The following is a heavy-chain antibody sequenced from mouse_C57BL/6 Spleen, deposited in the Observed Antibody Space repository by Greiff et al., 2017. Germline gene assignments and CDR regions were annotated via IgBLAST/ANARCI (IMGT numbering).Heavy chain of an antibody. CDR1: GYTFTSYW. D-gene: IGHD1-1*01. Sequence: QVQLKQPGAELVKPGASVKMSCKASGYTFTSYWITWVKQRPGQGLEWIGDIYPGSGSTNYNEKFKSKAPLTVDTSSSTAYMQLSSLTSEDSAVYYCARWGTTVVADFDYWGQGTTLTVSS. CDR2: IYPGSGST. V-gene: IGHV1-55*01. CDR3: ARWGTTVVADFDY. J-gene: IGHJ2*01.